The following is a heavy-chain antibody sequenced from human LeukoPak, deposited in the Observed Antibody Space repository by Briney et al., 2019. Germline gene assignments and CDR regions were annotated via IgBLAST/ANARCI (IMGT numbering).Heavy chain of an antibody. CDR2: KYYSGST. D-gene: IGHD5-18*01. CDR3: ARGRSYGFDFDS. CDR1: GVSINTCCYY. J-gene: IGHJ4*02. V-gene: IGHV4-61*01. Sequence: SETLSLTCDVSGVSINTCCYYWTWIRQPPGQGLEWTGYKYYSGSTRYNSSLRSRLTISLDSSKNQFSLRLTSVTAADTAVYYCARGRSYGFDFDSWGPGTLVIVSS.